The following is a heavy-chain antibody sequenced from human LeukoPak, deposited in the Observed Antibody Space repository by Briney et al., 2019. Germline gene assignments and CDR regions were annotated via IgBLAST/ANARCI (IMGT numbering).Heavy chain of an antibody. Sequence: SGTLSLTCAVYGGSFSGYYWSWIRQPPGKGLEWIGEINHSGNTNYNPSLKSRVTISVDTSKNQSSLKLGSVTAADTAVYYCARETRIGVAGHYYFDYWGQGTLVTVSS. V-gene: IGHV4-34*01. CDR1: GGSFSGYY. J-gene: IGHJ4*02. CDR2: INHSGNT. D-gene: IGHD6-19*01. CDR3: ARETRIGVAGHYYFDY.